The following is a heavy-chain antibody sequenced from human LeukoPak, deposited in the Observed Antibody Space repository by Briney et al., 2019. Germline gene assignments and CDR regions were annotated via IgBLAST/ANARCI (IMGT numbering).Heavy chain of an antibody. CDR1: GFTFSSHG. CDR3: AKLTTVVTLADY. CDR2: ISYDGSNK. V-gene: IGHV3-30*18. J-gene: IGHJ4*02. Sequence: PGGSLRLSCAASGFTFSSHGMHWVRQAPGKGLEWVAVISYDGSNKYYADSAKGRFTISRDNSKNTLYLQMNSLRAEDTAVYYCAKLTTVVTLADYWGQGTLVTVSS. D-gene: IGHD4-23*01.